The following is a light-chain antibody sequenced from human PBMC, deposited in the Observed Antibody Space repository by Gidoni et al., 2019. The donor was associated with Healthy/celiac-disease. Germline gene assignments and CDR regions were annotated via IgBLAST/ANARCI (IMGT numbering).Light chain of an antibody. CDR1: QSISSY. CDR2: AAS. V-gene: IGKV1-39*01. CDR3: QQSYSTPRT. Sequence: DIQMTQSPSSLSASVGDRVTITCRASQSISSYLNWYQQKPGKAPKLLIYAASSLQSGVPSRFSGSGSGTDFTLTISSLQPEDFATYYCQQSYSTPRTFXGXTKAEIK. J-gene: IGKJ4*01.